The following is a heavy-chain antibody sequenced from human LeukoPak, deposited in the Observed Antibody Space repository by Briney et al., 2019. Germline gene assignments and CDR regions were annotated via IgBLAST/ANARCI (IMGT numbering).Heavy chain of an antibody. CDR1: GGSISSYY. Sequence: SETLSLTCTVSGGSISSYYWSWIRQPPGKGLEWIGYIYYSGSTNCNPSLKSRVTISVDTSKNQFSLKLSSVTAADTAVYYCARAGMEKDYYDSSGLCFDYWGQGTLVTVSS. D-gene: IGHD3-22*01. J-gene: IGHJ4*02. CDR2: IYYSGST. CDR3: ARAGMEKDYYDSSGLCFDY. V-gene: IGHV4-59*01.